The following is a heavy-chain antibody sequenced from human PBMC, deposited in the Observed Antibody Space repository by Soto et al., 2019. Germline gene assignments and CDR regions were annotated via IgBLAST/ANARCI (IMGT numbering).Heavy chain of an antibody. D-gene: IGHD4-17*01. CDR3: ARETTVTDEKNDAFDF. V-gene: IGHV1-8*01. Sequence: QGQLLQSGAELKHPGASVKVSCKSSGDTFSNYDINWVRQATGQGLEWMGWMNPRSGNRGYAQKCQGRVTMTRDTSINTAYMELNSLTSDDTAVYYCARETTVTDEKNDAFDFWGQGTVLTVS. CDR1: GDTFSNYD. CDR2: MNPRSGNR. J-gene: IGHJ3*01.